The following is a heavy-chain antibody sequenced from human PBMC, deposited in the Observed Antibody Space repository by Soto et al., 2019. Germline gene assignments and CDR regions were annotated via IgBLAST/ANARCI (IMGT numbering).Heavy chain of an antibody. CDR1: GFTFSSYG. CDR3: AKDLNGLNARVYSSSPLGY. V-gene: IGHV3-30*18. Sequence: QVQLVESGGGVVQPGRSLRLSCAASGFTFSSYGMHWVRQAPGKGLEWVAVISYDGSNKYYADSVKGRFTISRDNSKNTLYLQMNSLRAEDTAVYYCAKDLNGLNARVYSSSPLGYWGQGTLVTVSS. D-gene: IGHD6-13*01. J-gene: IGHJ4*02. CDR2: ISYDGSNK.